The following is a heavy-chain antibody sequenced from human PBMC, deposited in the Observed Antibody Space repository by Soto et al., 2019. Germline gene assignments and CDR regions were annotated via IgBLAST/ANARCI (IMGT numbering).Heavy chain of an antibody. V-gene: IGHV3-48*02. CDR1: GFTFSSYS. CDR2: ISSRSSTI. CDR3: AQGGGATALVGAFDI. J-gene: IGHJ3*02. D-gene: IGHD5-12*01. Sequence: EVQLVESGGGLVQPGGSLRLSCAASGFTFSSYSMNWVRQAPGKGLEWVSYISSRSSTIYYADSVKGRFTISRDNAKNSLYLQMNSLRDEDTAVYYCAQGGGATALVGAFDIWGQGTMVTVSS.